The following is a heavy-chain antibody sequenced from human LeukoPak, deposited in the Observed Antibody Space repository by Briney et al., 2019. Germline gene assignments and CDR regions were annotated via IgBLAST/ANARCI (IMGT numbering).Heavy chain of an antibody. CDR3: ARGWHDSSGSDAFDI. Sequence: ASVKVSCKASGDTFTGYYMYWVRQAPGQGLEWMGWMNPNSGNTGYAQKFQGRVTMTRNTSISTAYMELSSLRSEDTAVYYCARGWHDSSGSDAFDIWGQGTMVTVSS. CDR2: MNPNSGNT. V-gene: IGHV1-8*02. CDR1: GDTFTGYY. D-gene: IGHD3-22*01. J-gene: IGHJ3*02.